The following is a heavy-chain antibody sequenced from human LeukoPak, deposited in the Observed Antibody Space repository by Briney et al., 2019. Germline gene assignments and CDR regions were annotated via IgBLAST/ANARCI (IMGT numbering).Heavy chain of an antibody. CDR2: GYYSGST. J-gene: IGHJ4*02. V-gene: IGHV4-39*07. D-gene: IGHD6-6*01. Sequence: SETLSLTCTVSGGSFSSSHYYWGWIRQPPGKGLEWIGSGYYSGSTYYNPSLKSRVTTSLDTSKNQYSLKLASVTAADTAVYYCAKTGSSIAARPPDYWGQGALVTVSS. CDR3: AKTGSSIAARPPDY. CDR1: GGSFSSSHYY.